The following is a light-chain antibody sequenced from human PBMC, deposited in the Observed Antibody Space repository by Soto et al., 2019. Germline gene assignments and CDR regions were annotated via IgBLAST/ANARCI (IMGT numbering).Light chain of an antibody. CDR3: QQYNNWPQT. J-gene: IGKJ1*01. CDR1: QSVSSN. CDR2: GAS. Sequence: EIVMTQSPATLSVSPGERATLSCRASQSVSSNLAWYQQKPGQAPRLLIYGASTRATGIPARFSGSGSGTEFTLALSSLQSEDFAVYYCQQYNNWPQTFGQGTKVELK. V-gene: IGKV3-15*01.